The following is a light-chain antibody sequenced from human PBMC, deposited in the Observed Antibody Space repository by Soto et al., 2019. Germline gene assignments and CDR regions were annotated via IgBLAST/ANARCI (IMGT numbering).Light chain of an antibody. V-gene: IGKV3-15*01. Sequence: EIVLTQSPGTLSLSPGERATLSCRASQSVSNNYLAWYQQKLGQAPRVLIFGASTRATGIPARFSGSGSGTEFTLTINSLQPDDFATYFCQQYKTSLYSFGQGTKVDIK. CDR2: GAS. J-gene: IGKJ2*01. CDR1: QSVSNN. CDR3: QQYKTSLYS.